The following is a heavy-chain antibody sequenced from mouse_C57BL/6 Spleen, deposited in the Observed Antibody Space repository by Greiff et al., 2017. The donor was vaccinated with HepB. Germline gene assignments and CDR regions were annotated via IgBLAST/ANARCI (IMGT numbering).Heavy chain of an antibody. J-gene: IGHJ1*03. D-gene: IGHD1-1*01. CDR1: GYTFPSYW. Sequence: VQLQQSGAELVRPGSSVKLSCKASGYTFPSYWMPWVKQRPIHGLEWIGNIDPSDIETHYNQKFKDKATLTVDKSSSTAYMQLSSLTSEDSAVYYCARWGTTVVTRYFDVWGTGTTVTVSS. CDR2: IDPSDIET. V-gene: IGHV1-52*01. CDR3: ARWGTTVVTRYFDV.